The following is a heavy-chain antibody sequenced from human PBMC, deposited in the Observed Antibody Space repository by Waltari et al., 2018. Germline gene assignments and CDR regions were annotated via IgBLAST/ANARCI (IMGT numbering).Heavy chain of an antibody. J-gene: IGHJ4*02. Sequence: EVQLVQSGAEVKKPGESLKISCKGSGYSFTSYWIGWVRPMPGKGLEWMGIIYPGDSDTRYSPSFQGQVTISADKSISTAYLQWSSLKASDTAMYYCARLGPLEGDVLLWFGADYWGQGTLVTVSS. CDR1: GYSFTSYW. CDR2: IYPGDSDT. V-gene: IGHV5-51*01. D-gene: IGHD3-10*01. CDR3: ARLGPLEGDVLLWFGADY.